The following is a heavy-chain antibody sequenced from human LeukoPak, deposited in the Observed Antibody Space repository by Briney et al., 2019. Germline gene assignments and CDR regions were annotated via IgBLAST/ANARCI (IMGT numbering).Heavy chain of an antibody. CDR3: AADSSSWTFDY. CDR2: IYTSGST. D-gene: IGHD6-13*01. V-gene: IGHV4-4*07. Sequence: SETLSLTCTVSGGSISSYYWSWIRQPAGKGLEWIGRIYTSGSTNYNPSLKSRVTISVDTSKNQFSLKLSSVTAADTAVYYCAADSSSWTFDYWGQGTLVTVSS. CDR1: GGSISSYY. J-gene: IGHJ4*02.